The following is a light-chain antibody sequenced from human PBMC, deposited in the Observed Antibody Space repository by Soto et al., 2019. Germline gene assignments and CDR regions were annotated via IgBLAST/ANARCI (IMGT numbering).Light chain of an antibody. CDR2: ANN. J-gene: IGLJ1*01. Sequence: QSVLTQPPSVSAAPGQKVTISFSGSSSNIGNDYVSWYQQLPGTAPKLLIYANNQRPSGITDRFSGSKSGTSATLGITGLQTGDEADYYCGTWDSRLRASVFATGTKATVL. CDR3: GTWDSRLRASV. V-gene: IGLV1-51*01. CDR1: SSNIGNDY.